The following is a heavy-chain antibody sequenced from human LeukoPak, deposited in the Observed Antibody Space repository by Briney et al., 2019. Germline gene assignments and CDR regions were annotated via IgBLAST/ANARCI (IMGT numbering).Heavy chain of an antibody. CDR3: AGGYHGPIGAFDI. Sequence: PSETLSLTCTVSGGSVSSGSYYWSWIRQPPGKGLEWIGYIYYSGSTNYNPSLKSRVTISVDTSKNQFSLKLSSVTAADTAVYYCAGGYHGPIGAFDIWGQGTMVTVSS. CDR1: GGSVSSGSYY. V-gene: IGHV4-61*01. J-gene: IGHJ3*02. D-gene: IGHD3-10*01. CDR2: IYYSGST.